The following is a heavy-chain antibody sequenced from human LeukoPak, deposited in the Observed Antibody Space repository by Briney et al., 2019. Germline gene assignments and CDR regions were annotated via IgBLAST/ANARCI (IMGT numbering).Heavy chain of an antibody. CDR1: GFTFSSYG. J-gene: IGHJ3*02. Sequence: GGSLRLSCAASGFTFSSYGMHWVRQAPGKGLEWVAVTSYDGSNKYYADSVKGRFTISRDNSKNTLYLQMNSLRVEDTAVYYCAKGVRGIAAADDAFDIWGQGTMVTVSS. V-gene: IGHV3-30*18. CDR2: TSYDGSNK. CDR3: AKGVRGIAAADDAFDI. D-gene: IGHD6-13*01.